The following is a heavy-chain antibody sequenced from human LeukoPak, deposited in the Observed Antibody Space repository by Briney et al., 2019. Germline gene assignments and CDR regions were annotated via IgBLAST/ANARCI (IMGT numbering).Heavy chain of an antibody. CDR2: IIPIFGTA. V-gene: IGHV1-69*13. D-gene: IGHD1-26*01. J-gene: IGHJ5*02. CDR1: GGTFSSYA. Sequence: GASVKVSCKASGGTFSSYAISWVRQAPGQGLGWMGGIIPIFGTANYAQKFQGRVTITADESTSTAYMELSSLRSEDTAVYYCARGASGAPALNWFDPWGQGPLVTVSS. CDR3: ARGASGAPALNWFDP.